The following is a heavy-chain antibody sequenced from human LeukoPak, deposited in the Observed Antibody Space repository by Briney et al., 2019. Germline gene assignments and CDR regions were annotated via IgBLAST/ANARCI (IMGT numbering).Heavy chain of an antibody. D-gene: IGHD4-11*01. J-gene: IGHJ4*02. Sequence: GGSLRLSCAASGFTFSSYGMHWVRQAPGKGPEWVAFIRYDGSNKYYADSVKGRFTISRDNSKNTLYLQVNSLRAEDTAVYYCAKGRYSNVRLDYWGQGTLVTVSS. CDR1: GFTFSSYG. V-gene: IGHV3-30*02. CDR2: IRYDGSNK. CDR3: AKGRYSNVRLDY.